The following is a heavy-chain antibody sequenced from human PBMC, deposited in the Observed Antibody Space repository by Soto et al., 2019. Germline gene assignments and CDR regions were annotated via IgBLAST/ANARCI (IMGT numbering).Heavy chain of an antibody. J-gene: IGHJ4*02. D-gene: IGHD1-1*01. Sequence: PSETLSLTCTVSGGSINSSYWSWIRQPPGKGLELIGYIYYSGSTNYNPSLKSRVTLSVDTSKNQCFLKLTSVTAADAAVYYCVRVVNGGSTSWGQGTLATVS. CDR1: GGSINSSY. V-gene: IGHV4-59*01. CDR2: IYYSGST. CDR3: VRVVNGGSTS.